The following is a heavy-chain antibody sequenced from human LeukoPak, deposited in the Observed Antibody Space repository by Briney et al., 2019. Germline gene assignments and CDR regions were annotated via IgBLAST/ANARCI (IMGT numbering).Heavy chain of an antibody. Sequence: ASVKVSCKASGYSFTSYGINWVRQAPGQGLEWMGWISADNGNTNYAQKLQGRVTMTKDTSTKTASTELTSLRSDDTAVYYCARGYDFWSGYYPFDYWGLGTLVTVSS. CDR3: ARGYDFWSGYYPFDY. V-gene: IGHV1-18*01. J-gene: IGHJ4*02. D-gene: IGHD3-3*01. CDR1: GYSFTSYG. CDR2: ISADNGNT.